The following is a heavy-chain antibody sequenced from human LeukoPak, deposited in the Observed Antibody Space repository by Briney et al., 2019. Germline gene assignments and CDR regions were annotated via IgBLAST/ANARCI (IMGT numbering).Heavy chain of an antibody. CDR3: ARQTVDTAMATFFCDY. CDR2: IYPGDSDT. CDR1: GYSFTTYW. Sequence: KPGQSLKISCKTSGYSFTTYWIGWVRQMPGKGLEWMGIIYPGDSDTRYSPSFQGQVTISADKSISTAYLQWSSLKASDTAMYYCARQTVDTAMATFFCDYWGQGTLVTVSS. J-gene: IGHJ4*02. D-gene: IGHD5-18*01. V-gene: IGHV5-51*03.